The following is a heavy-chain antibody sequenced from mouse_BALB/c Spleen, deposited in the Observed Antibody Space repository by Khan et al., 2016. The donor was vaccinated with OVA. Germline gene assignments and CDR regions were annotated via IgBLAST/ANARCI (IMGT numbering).Heavy chain of an antibody. V-gene: IGHV9-3*02. CDR2: INTNTGEP. D-gene: IGHD1-1*02. Sequence: LVESGPELKKPGETVKISCKASGYTFTKNGMNWVKQAPGKGLKWMGWINTNTGEPTYAEEFKGRFAFSLETSASPAYLQINNLKNEDTGTYFCARSRWLLPAMEYWGQGTSVTVSS. J-gene: IGHJ4*01. CDR3: ARSRWLLPAMEY. CDR1: GYTFTKNG.